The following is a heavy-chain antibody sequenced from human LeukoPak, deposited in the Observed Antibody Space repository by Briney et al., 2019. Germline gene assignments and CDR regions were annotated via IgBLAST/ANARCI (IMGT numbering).Heavy chain of an antibody. J-gene: IGHJ4*02. V-gene: IGHV3-48*02. Sequence: SGGSLRLSCAASGFAFSSYTMNWVCQAPGRGLEWVSYISSSTSTIYYADSVKGRFTISRDNAKNSLYLQMNSLRDEDTAVYYCTRCAYGEDYFDYWGQGTLVTVSS. D-gene: IGHD4-17*01. CDR3: TRCAYGEDYFDY. CDR1: GFAFSSYT. CDR2: ISSSTSTI.